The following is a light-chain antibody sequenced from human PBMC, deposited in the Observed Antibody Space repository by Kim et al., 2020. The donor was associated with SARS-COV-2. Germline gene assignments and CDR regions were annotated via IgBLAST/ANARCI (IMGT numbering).Light chain of an antibody. Sequence: PGDGATISCRASQSIDRDLAWYQQKPGQPPRLLIYDSSTRAPGIPARFRGSGSGTEFTLTINSLQSEDLAVYYCQHYNAWPPWTFGRGTKVDIK. CDR2: DSS. V-gene: IGKV3-15*01. J-gene: IGKJ1*01. CDR3: QHYNAWPPWT. CDR1: QSIDRD.